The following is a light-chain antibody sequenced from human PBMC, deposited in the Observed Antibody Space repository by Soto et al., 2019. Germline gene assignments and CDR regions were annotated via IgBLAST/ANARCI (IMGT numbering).Light chain of an antibody. J-gene: IGKJ2*02. CDR1: QSVSSY. CDR2: DAS. V-gene: IGKV3-11*01. CDR3: HQARKWSRGT. Sequence: EIVLTQSPATLSLSPGERATLSCRASQSVSSYLAWYQQKPGQAPRLLIYDASNRATGIPARFSGSGSGTETTFTISILELEHFAVDYRHQARKWSRGTFGQGTKLEIK.